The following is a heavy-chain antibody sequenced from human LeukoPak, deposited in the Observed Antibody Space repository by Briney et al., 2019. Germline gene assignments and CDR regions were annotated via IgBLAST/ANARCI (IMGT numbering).Heavy chain of an antibody. Sequence: GASVKVSCKASGYTFTSYYMHWVRQAPGQGLEWMGIINPSGGSTSYAQKFQGRVTMTRDMSTSTVYMELSSLRSEDTAVYYCAIQRGTPGKIWFGELLSYYYYMDVWGKGTTVTVSS. CDR2: INPSGGST. CDR3: AIQRGTPGKIWFGELLSYYYYMDV. D-gene: IGHD3-10*01. V-gene: IGHV1-46*01. CDR1: GYTFTSYY. J-gene: IGHJ6*03.